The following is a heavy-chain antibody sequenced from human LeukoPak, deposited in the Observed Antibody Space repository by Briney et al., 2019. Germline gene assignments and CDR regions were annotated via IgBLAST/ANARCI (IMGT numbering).Heavy chain of an antibody. D-gene: IGHD3-22*01. CDR3: ARVNDSSGYTYDY. CDR1: GYTFTGYY. CDR2: INPNSGGT. J-gene: IGHJ4*02. Sequence: GASVKVSCKASGYTFTGYYMHWVRQAPGQGLEWMGWINPNSGGTNYAQKFQGRVTMTRDTSISTAYMELSRLRSDDTAVYYCARVNDSSGYTYDYWGQGTLATVSS. V-gene: IGHV1-2*02.